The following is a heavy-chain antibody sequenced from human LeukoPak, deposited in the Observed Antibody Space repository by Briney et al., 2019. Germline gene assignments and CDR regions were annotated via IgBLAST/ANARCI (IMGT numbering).Heavy chain of an antibody. Sequence: GGSLRLSCAAPGFTFSSHAMSWVRQAPGKGLEWVSGISASGGSTHYADSVKGRFTISRDNSKSTLYLQMNSLRAEDTAVFYCAKSTFSVAATGDFDYWGQGTLVTISS. D-gene: IGHD1-26*01. CDR3: AKSTFSVAATGDFDY. CDR1: GFTFSSHA. V-gene: IGHV3-23*01. J-gene: IGHJ4*02. CDR2: ISASGGST.